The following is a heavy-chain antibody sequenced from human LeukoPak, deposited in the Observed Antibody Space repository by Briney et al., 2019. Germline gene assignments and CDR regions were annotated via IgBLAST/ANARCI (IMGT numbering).Heavy chain of an antibody. CDR3: AELGITMIGGV. V-gene: IGHV3-48*03. CDR1: GFTFSSYA. CDR2: ISGSGHTI. Sequence: GGSLRLSCAASGFTFSSYAMSWVRQAPGKGLEWISYISGSGHTIYYADSVKGRFTISRDNAQNSLYLQMNSLRAEDTAVYYCAELGITMIGGVWGKGTTVTISS. D-gene: IGHD3-10*02. J-gene: IGHJ6*04.